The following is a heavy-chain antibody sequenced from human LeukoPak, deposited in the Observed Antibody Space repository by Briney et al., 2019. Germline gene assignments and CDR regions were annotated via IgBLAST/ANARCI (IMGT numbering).Heavy chain of an antibody. CDR3: ARVGAAAELDP. V-gene: IGHV3-21*01. CDR2: ISSSSSYI. J-gene: IGHJ5*02. D-gene: IGHD6-13*01. Sequence: GGFLRLSCAASGFTFSSYSMNWVRQAPGKGLEWVSSISSSSSYIYYADSVKGRFTISRDNAKNSLYLQMNSLRAEDTAVYYCARVGAAAELDPWGQGTLVTVSS. CDR1: GFTFSSYS.